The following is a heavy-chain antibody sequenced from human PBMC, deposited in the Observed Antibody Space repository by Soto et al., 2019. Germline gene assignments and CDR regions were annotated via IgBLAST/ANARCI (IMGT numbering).Heavy chain of an antibody. CDR2: IIPILGIA. CDR1: GGTFSSYT. CDR3: ARSYSYGSGWYGY. D-gene: IGHD6-19*01. V-gene: IGHV1-69*02. Sequence: QVQLVQSGAEVKKPGSSVKVSCKASGGTFSSYTISWVRQAPGQGLEWMGRIIPILGIANYAQKFQGRVTITADKATSTGYMELSSLRSEDTAVYYCARSYSYGSGWYGYWGQGTLVTVSS. J-gene: IGHJ4*02.